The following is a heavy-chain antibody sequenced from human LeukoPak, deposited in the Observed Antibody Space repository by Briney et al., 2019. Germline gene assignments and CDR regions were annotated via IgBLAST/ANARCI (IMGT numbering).Heavy chain of an antibody. Sequence: GGSLRLSCAASGFTFSTYSMTWVRQAPGKGLEWVSSISGSSIYIYYADSVKGRFTISRDNAKNSLYLQMNSLRAEDTAVYYCARDPPYSDSSGYYYDFWGQGTLVTVSS. CDR3: ARDPPYSDSSGYYYDF. J-gene: IGHJ4*02. CDR1: GFTFSTYS. V-gene: IGHV3-21*01. CDR2: ISGSSIYI. D-gene: IGHD3-22*01.